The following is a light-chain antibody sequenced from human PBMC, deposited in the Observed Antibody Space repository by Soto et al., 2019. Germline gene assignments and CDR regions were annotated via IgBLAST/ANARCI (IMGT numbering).Light chain of an antibody. CDR2: GAS. V-gene: IGKV3-20*01. CDR1: QSISGTF. Sequence: EIVLTQSPGTLSLSPGERATLSCRASQSISGTFLAWYQHKPGQAPRVLMYGASRRATGIPDRFSGSGSGTDFTLTISRLEPEDFALYYGQQYFSSWTFGQGTKVEMK. CDR3: QQYFSSWT. J-gene: IGKJ1*01.